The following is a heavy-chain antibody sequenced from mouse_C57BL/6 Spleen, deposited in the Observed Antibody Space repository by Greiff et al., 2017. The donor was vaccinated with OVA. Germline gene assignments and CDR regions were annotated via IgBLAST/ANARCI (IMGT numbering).Heavy chain of an antibody. Sequence: QVQLQQPGAELVRPGSSVKLSCKASGYTFTSYWMDWVKQRPGQGLEWIGNIYPSDSETHYNQKFKDKATLTVDKSSSTAYMQLSSLTSEDSAVCYCAREDGYYSYYFDYWGQGTTLTVSS. J-gene: IGHJ2*01. V-gene: IGHV1-61*01. CDR3: AREDGYYSYYFDY. D-gene: IGHD2-3*01. CDR1: GYTFTSYW. CDR2: IYPSDSET.